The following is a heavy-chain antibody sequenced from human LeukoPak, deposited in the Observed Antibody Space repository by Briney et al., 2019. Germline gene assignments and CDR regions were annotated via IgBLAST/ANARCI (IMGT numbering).Heavy chain of an antibody. Sequence: ALETLSLTCTVSGGSISSYYWSWIRQPPGKGLEWIGSIYYSGRLYYNPSLKSRVTISVDTSKNKFSLKMSSVTAADTAVYYCARVASVAGFDFWGQGTLVTVSS. CDR3: ARVASVAGFDF. CDR2: IYYSGRL. D-gene: IGHD6-19*01. J-gene: IGHJ4*02. CDR1: GGSISSYY. V-gene: IGHV4-39*01.